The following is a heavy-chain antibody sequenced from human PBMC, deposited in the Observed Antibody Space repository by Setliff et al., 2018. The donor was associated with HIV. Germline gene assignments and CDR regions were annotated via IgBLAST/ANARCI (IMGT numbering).Heavy chain of an antibody. V-gene: IGHV4-38-2*01. D-gene: IGHD3-3*01. CDR1: GYSISSGYY. Sequence: SETLSLTCAVSGYSISSGYYWGWIRQPPGKGLEWIGSIYHSGSTYYNPSLKSRVTISVDTSKNRFSLKLSSVTAADTAVYYCARTGNDFWSGYYGGYYFDYWGQGTLVTVSS. CDR3: ARTGNDFWSGYYGGYYFDY. J-gene: IGHJ4*02. CDR2: IYHSGST.